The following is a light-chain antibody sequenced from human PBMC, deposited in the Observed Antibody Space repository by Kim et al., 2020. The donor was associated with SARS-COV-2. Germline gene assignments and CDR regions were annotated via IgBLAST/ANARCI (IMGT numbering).Light chain of an antibody. V-gene: IGKV3-11*01. CDR2: DAS. Sequence: LSPGERAPLSCRASQGIDSQLAWYQQKPGQAPRLVIYDASYRATGIPARFSGSGSGTDFTLTISSLEPEDFAVYFCQQRRNWPVTFGQGTKVEIK. CDR3: QQRRNWPVT. J-gene: IGKJ1*01. CDR1: QGIDSQ.